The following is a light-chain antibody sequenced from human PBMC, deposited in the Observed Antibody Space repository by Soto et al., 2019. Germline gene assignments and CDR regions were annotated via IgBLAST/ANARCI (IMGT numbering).Light chain of an antibody. CDR2: DAS. V-gene: IGKV3-11*01. CDR1: QSVSSY. Sequence: GFTQNTATLSLSPGEKATLSRRASQSVSSYLAWYQQKPGQAPRLLIYDASNRATGIPARFSGSGSGTDFTLTISSLEPEDFAVYYCQQRSNWPTITFGQGRLLEV. CDR3: QQRSNWPTIT. J-gene: IGKJ5*01.